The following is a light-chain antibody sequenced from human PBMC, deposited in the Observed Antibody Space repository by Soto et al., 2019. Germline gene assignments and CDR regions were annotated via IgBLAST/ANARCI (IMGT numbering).Light chain of an antibody. Sequence: QSALTQPPSASGSRGQSVTISCTGTSSDVGGYNYVSWYQQHPGKAPKLMIYEVSKRPSGVHDRFSGSKSGNTASLTVSGLQAEDEADYYCNSYAGSNNVVFGGGTKLTVL. V-gene: IGLV2-8*01. CDR2: EVS. CDR3: NSYAGSNNVV. J-gene: IGLJ2*01. CDR1: SSDVGGYNY.